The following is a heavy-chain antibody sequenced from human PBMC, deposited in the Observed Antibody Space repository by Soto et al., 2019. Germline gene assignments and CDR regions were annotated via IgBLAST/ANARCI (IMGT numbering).Heavy chain of an antibody. J-gene: IGHJ4*02. CDR1: GGTFSSSA. CDR2: IIPIFGTA. Sequence: SVKVSCKAAGGTFSSSAISWVRQAPGQGLEWMGGIIPIFGTANYAQKFQGRVTITADKSTSTAYMELSSLRSEDTAVYYCALGMIPQVGYWVQGTLVTVSS. CDR3: ALGMIPQVGY. V-gene: IGHV1-69*06. D-gene: IGHD7-27*01.